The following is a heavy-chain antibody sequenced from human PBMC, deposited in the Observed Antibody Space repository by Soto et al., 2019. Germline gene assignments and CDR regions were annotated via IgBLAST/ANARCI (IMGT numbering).Heavy chain of an antibody. J-gene: IGHJ4*02. CDR1: GGTISSYY. CDR2: IYTSGST. CDR3: ARACSSNSCYDVFDY. V-gene: IGHV4-4*07. Sequence: SETLSLTCTVSGGTISSYYWSWIRQPAGKGLEWIGRIYTSGSTNYNPSLKSRVTMSVDTSKNQFSLKLSSVTAADTAVYYCARACSSNSCYDVFDYWGQGTLVTVSS. D-gene: IGHD2-2*01.